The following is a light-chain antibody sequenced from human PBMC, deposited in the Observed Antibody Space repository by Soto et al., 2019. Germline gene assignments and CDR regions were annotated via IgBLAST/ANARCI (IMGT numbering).Light chain of an antibody. CDR2: YKSDSDK. Sequence: QLVLTQPSSLSASPGASASLTCTLRSGINVGTHRIYWYQQKPGSPPQYLLRYKSDSDKQQGSGVPSRFSGSKDPSANAGILLISGRQSEEEADYYCLIWHSSAWVFGGGTKLTVL. CDR1: SGINVGTHR. J-gene: IGLJ3*02. V-gene: IGLV5-45*03. CDR3: LIWHSSAWV.